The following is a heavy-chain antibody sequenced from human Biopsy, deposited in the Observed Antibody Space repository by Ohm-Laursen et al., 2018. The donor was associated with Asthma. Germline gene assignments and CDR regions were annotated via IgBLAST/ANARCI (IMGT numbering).Heavy chain of an antibody. CDR1: GFAVSRDY. CDR2: IYSGGTS. D-gene: IGHD3-22*01. Sequence: GSLRLSCAASGFAVSRDYMFWVRQAPGKGLEWVSGIYSGGTSHTADSVRGRFTISIDYSKNTLYLQMHSLRAEDTAVYYCARGDSSNWSHYYFDFWGQGTLVTVSS. V-gene: IGHV3-53*01. CDR3: ARGDSSNWSHYYFDF. J-gene: IGHJ4*02.